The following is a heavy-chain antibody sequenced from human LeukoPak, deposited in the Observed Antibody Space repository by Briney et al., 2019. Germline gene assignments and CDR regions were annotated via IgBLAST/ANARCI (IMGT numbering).Heavy chain of an antibody. CDR1: GYTLTSYG. CDR2: ISAYNGNT. D-gene: IGHD6-13*01. CDR3: ARDGPRSSSSWYGFDY. Sequence: ASVKVSCKASGYTLTSYGISWVRQAPGQGLEWMGWISAYNGNTNYGQKLQGRVTMTTDTSTSTAYMELRSLRSDDTAVYYCARDGPRSSSSWYGFDYWGQGTLVTVSS. J-gene: IGHJ4*02. V-gene: IGHV1-18*01.